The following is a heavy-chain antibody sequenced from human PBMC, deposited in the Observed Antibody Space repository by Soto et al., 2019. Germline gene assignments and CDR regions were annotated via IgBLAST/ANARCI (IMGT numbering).Heavy chain of an antibody. V-gene: IGHV4-59*01. CDR1: GGSINSDY. CDR2: VRNSGST. D-gene: IGHD1-26*01. CDR3: ARDLLSGRYGMDV. J-gene: IGHJ6*02. Sequence: SETLSLTCTVSGGSINSDYWSWIRQPPEKGLEWIGYVRNSGSTNYNPSLKSRVTISVDTSKNQFSLKLSSVTAADTGVYYCARDLLSGRYGMDVWGQGTTVTAP.